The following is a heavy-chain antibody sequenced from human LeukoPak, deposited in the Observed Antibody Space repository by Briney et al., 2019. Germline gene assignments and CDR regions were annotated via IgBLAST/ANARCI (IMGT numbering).Heavy chain of an antibody. CDR3: ARGYGGQDYFDY. V-gene: IGHV3-30*03. Sequence: GGSLRLSCAASGFTFSSYGMHWVRQAPGKGLEWVAVVSYDGGNKDYADSVKGRFTISRDNSKNTLCLQMNSLRAEDTAVYYCARGYGGQDYFDYWGQGTLVTVSS. CDR1: GFTFSSYG. J-gene: IGHJ4*02. CDR2: VSYDGGNK. D-gene: IGHD4-23*01.